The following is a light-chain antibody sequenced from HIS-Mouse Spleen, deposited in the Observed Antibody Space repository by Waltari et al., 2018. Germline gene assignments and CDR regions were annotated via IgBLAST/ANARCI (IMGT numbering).Light chain of an antibody. CDR1: SSDVGGCNQ. CDR3: SSYTSSSPYVV. J-gene: IGLJ2*01. CDR2: EVS. Sequence: QSALTQPASVSGSPGQSITISCTGTSSDVGGCNQVPWYQQHPGKAPKLMIYEVSNRPSGVSNRFAGSKSGNTASLTISGLQAEDEADYYCSSYTSSSPYVVFGGGTKLTVL. V-gene: IGLV2-14*01.